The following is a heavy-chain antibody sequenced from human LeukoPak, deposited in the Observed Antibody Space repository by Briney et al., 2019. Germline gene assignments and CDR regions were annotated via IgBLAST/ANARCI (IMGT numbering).Heavy chain of an antibody. J-gene: IGHJ4*02. CDR2: ISDDSSFT. V-gene: IGHV3-23*01. CDR1: GLRFRSYA. D-gene: IGHD2-15*01. Sequence: GGSLRLSCVASGLRFRSYAMNWVRQAPGKGLECISTISDDSSFTYYTDSVKGRSAISRDDSKNTLYLQMNNLKVEDTAVYYCAKGRCSGVGCDSFHSWGQGALVTVSS. CDR3: AKGRCSGVGCDSFHS.